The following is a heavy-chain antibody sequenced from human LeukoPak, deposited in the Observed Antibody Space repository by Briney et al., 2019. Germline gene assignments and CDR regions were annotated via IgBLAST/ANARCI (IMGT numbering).Heavy chain of an antibody. D-gene: IGHD6-6*01. J-gene: IGHJ3*02. CDR2: TYYRSKWYN. CDR1: GDSVSSNSAA. Sequence: SQTLSLTCAISGDSVSSNSAAWNWIRQSPSRGLEWLGRTYYRSKWYNDYAVSVKSRITINPDTSKNQFSLQLNSETPEDTAVYYCARSSIAARRPRGAFDTWGQGTMVTVSS. CDR3: ARSSIAARRPRGAFDT. V-gene: IGHV6-1*01.